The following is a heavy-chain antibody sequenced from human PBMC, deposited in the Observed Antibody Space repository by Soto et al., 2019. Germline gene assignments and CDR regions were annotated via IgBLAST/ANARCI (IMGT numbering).Heavy chain of an antibody. V-gene: IGHV2-70*11. CDR3: AREIYDYIWGSYRPFDY. CDR1: GFSLSTSGMC. J-gene: IGHJ4*02. CDR2: IDWDDDK. Sequence: SGPTLVNPTQTLTLTCTFSGFSLSTSGMCVSWIRQPPGKALEWLARIDWDDDKYYSTSLKTRLTISKDTSKNQVVLTMTNMDPVDTATYYCAREIYDYIWGSYRPFDYWGQGTLVTVSS. D-gene: IGHD3-16*02.